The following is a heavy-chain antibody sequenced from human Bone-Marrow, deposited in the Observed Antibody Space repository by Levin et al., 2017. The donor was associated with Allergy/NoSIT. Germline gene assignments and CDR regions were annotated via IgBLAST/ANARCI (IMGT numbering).Heavy chain of an antibody. Sequence: QTGGSLRLSCAASGFSFSDYGMTWVRQAPGKGLEWVSYISPSGSTIHYADSVKGRFTISRDNAKNSLSLQMNSLRDEDTAVFYCATDPQRSDGYAFDYWGQGTLVIVSS. J-gene: IGHJ4*02. CDR2: ISPSGSTI. CDR3: ATDPQRSDGYAFDY. V-gene: IGHV3-48*02. D-gene: IGHD2-21*02. CDR1: GFSFSDYG.